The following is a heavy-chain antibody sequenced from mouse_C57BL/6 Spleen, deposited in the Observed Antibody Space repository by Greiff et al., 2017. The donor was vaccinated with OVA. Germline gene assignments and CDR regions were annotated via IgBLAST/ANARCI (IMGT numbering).Heavy chain of an antibody. D-gene: IGHD1-1*01. CDR3: ARAADYYGSAY. V-gene: IGHV1-82*01. CDR1: GYAFSSSW. J-gene: IGHJ4*01. CDR2: IYPGDGDT. Sequence: QVQLQQSGPELVKPGASVKISCTASGYAFSSSWMNWVKQRPGQGLEWIGRIYPGDGDTNYTGKFKGKATLTADKSSTTAYMQLSSLTSEDSAVYFCARAADYYGSAYWGQGTSVTVSS.